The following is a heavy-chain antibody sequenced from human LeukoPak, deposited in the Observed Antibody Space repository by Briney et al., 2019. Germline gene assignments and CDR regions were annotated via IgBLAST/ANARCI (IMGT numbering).Heavy chain of an antibody. CDR1: GFTFSSYA. V-gene: IGHV3-23*01. CDR2: ISGSGGST. D-gene: IGHD6-19*01. Sequence: GGPLRLSCAASGFTFSSYAMSWVRQAPGKGLEWVSAISGSGGSTYYADSVKGRFTISRDNSKNTLYLQMNSLRAEDTAVYYCAKAPSGQWLVPWFDPWGQGTLVTVSS. J-gene: IGHJ5*02. CDR3: AKAPSGQWLVPWFDP.